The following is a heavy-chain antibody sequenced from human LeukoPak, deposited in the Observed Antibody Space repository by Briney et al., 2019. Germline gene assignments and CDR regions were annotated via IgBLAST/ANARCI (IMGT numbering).Heavy chain of an antibody. D-gene: IGHD3-10*01. CDR1: GYPFTGYY. V-gene: IGHV1-2*02. CDR2: INLDSGGT. CDR3: ARDLRGLGDFFDY. J-gene: IGHJ4*02. Sequence: GASVKVSCKTSGYPFTGYYMHWVRQAPGQGLEWMGWINLDSGGTNYGQKFQGRVTMTRDTSISTAYMELSGLTSDDTAVYYCARDLRGLGDFFDYWSQGTLVTVSS.